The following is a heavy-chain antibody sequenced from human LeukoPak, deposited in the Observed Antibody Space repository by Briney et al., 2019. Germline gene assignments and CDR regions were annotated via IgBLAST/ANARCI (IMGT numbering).Heavy chain of an antibody. CDR2: IYSGGST. D-gene: IGHD4-17*01. CDR1: GFTVSSNY. CDR3: ARIPPHDYVDAFDI. J-gene: IGHJ3*02. V-gene: IGHV3-53*05. Sequence: PGGSLRLSCAASGFTVSSNYMSWVRQAPGKGLEWVSVIYSGGSTYYADSVKGRFTISRDNSKNTLYLQMNSLRAEDTAVYYCARIPPHDYVDAFDIWGQGTMVTVSS.